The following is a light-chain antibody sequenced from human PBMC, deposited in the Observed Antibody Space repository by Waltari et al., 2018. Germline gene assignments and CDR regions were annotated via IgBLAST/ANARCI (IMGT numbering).Light chain of an antibody. Sequence: DIVMTQSPLSLSVTPGEPASISCRSSQSLLHSSNGYNYLDWCLPKPGPSPQLLFYLGSFRASGVPDRFSGSGSGTDFTLTISRVEAEDVGVYYCMEGRQTTPRFSFSPGTIVEMK. CDR2: LGS. V-gene: IGKV2-28*01. CDR3: MEGRQTTPRFS. CDR1: QSLLHSSNGYNY. J-gene: IGKJ3*01.